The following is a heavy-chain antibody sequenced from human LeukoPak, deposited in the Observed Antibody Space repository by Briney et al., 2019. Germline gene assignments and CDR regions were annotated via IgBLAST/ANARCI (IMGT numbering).Heavy chain of an antibody. CDR3: ASNYDSNNDYYYYYYMDV. CDR1: GYSFTSYW. CDR2: INPNSGGT. J-gene: IGHJ6*03. D-gene: IGHD3-22*01. V-gene: IGHV1-2*02. Sequence: GESLKISCKGSGYSFTSYWIGWLRQMPGKGLEWMGWINPNSGGTNYAQKFQGRVTMTRDTSISTAYMELSRLRSDDTAVYYCASNYDSNNDYYYYYYMDVWGKGTTVTVSS.